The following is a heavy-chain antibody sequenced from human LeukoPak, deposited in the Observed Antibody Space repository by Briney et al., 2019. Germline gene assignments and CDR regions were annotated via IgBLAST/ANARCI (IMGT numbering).Heavy chain of an antibody. CDR3: ARHGYTASHYFLDF. CDR1: SGSINSYY. Sequence: PSETLSLTCTVSSGSINSYYWGWVRQPAGRGLEWIGRIYTTGKTDYNPSLKSRLTMSVDTPKRQFSLNLRSVTASETAIYYCARHGYTASHYFLDFWSQGTLVTVSS. J-gene: IGHJ4*02. CDR2: IYTTGKT. D-gene: IGHD3-16*01. V-gene: IGHV4-4*07.